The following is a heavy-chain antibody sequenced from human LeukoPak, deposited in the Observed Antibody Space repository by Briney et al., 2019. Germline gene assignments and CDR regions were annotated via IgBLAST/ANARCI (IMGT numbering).Heavy chain of an antibody. CDR2: IYTSGST. Sequence: SQTLSLTCTVSGGSISSGSYYWSWIRQPAGKGLEWIGRIYTSGSTNYNPFLKSRVTISVDTSKNQFSLKLSSVTAADTAVYYCARDAYSGSYWADYWGQGTLVTVSS. D-gene: IGHD1-26*01. J-gene: IGHJ4*02. V-gene: IGHV4-61*02. CDR3: ARDAYSGSYWADY. CDR1: GGSISSGSYY.